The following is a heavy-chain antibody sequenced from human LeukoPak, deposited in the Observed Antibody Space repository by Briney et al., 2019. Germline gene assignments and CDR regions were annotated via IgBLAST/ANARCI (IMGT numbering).Heavy chain of an antibody. CDR3: ARDNWNDRSELNGLDV. V-gene: IGHV3-33*01. D-gene: IGHD1-20*01. CDR1: GFTFSSYG. CDR2: IWYDGSKK. J-gene: IGHJ6*02. Sequence: GGSLRLSCAASGFTFSSYGMHWVRQAPGKGLEWVAVIWYDGSKKYYADSVKGRFTISRDNSKNTLYLEMNSLRAEDTAVYYCARDNWNDRSELNGLDVWGQGTTVTVSS.